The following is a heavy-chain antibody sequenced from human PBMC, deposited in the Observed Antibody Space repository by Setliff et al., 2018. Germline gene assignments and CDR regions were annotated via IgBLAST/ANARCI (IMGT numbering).Heavy chain of an antibody. D-gene: IGHD3-22*01. V-gene: IGHV3-23*01. CDR3: ATNPPKGPSGGYYYDDPYYYYMDV. CDR1: GFTFSNYA. Sequence: GGSLRLSCAASGFTFSNYAMNWVRQAPGQGLEWVSGIRGRGGSTYYIDSVRGRFTVSRDNSKNSVYLQVNSLRAEDTAVYYCATNPPKGPSGGYYYDDPYYYYMDVWGKGTTVTVSS. CDR2: IRGRGGST. J-gene: IGHJ6*03.